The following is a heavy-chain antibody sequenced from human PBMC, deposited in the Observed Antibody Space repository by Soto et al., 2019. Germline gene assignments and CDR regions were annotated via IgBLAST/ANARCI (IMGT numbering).Heavy chain of an antibody. V-gene: IGHV4-34*01. Sequence: SEIMSLTCSGYGGYFRGYYRSRLRPNPGKGLEWIGEVNHRGSTNYNPSLKSRLTIAAATSKSQFSLKLVSVTAADTAVYYCASGRELLKPYFDVWGQGTLVTVSS. CDR3: ASGRELLKPYFDV. CDR2: VNHRGST. D-gene: IGHD1-26*01. CDR1: GGYFRGYY. J-gene: IGHJ4*02.